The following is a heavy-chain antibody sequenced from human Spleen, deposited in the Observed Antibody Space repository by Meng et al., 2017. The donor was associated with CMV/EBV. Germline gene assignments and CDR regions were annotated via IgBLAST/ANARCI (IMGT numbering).Heavy chain of an antibody. D-gene: IGHD3-16*01. J-gene: IGHJ3*02. CDR2: IYPGDPDA. CDR3: ARPLREVPPYAFDI. CDR1: GYSFTSYW. V-gene: IGHV5-51*01. Sequence: GGSLRLSCKGSGYSFTSYWIGWVRQMPGKGLEWMGIIYPGDPDARYRPSFEGQVTISADKSINTAYLQWSSLKASDTAMYYCARPLREVPPYAFDIWGQGTMVTVSS.